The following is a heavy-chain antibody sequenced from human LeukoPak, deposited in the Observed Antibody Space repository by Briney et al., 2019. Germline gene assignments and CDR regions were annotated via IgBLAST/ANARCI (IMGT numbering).Heavy chain of an antibody. CDR2: ISPYNTNT. J-gene: IGHJ3*02. Sequence: ASVKVSCKASGYTFTSHGFSWVRQAPGQGLEWMGWISPYNTNTNYAQKLQGRVTMTTDTSTSTAYMELRSPRSDDTAVYYCARATNWNYAFDIWGQGTMVTVSS. CDR1: GYTFTSHG. CDR3: ARATNWNYAFDI. D-gene: IGHD1-7*01. V-gene: IGHV1-18*01.